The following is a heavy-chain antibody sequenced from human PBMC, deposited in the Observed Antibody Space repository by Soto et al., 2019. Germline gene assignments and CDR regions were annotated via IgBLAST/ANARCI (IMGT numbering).Heavy chain of an antibody. J-gene: IGHJ4*02. CDR3: ARNDYNGNSVDY. CDR1: GYSFTSHW. V-gene: IGHV5-51*01. CDR2: IYPGDSDT. Sequence: GESLKISCKTSGYSFTSHWIGWVRQTPGNGLELMGIIYPGDSDTRYSPSFQGQVTVSVDKSINTAYLQWTCLKASGTAMYYCARNDYNGNSVDYWGQGTLVTVSS. D-gene: IGHD4-4*01.